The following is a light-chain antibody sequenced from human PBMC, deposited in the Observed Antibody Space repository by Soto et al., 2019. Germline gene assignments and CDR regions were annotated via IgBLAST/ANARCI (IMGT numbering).Light chain of an antibody. CDR3: QKYDSAPWT. Sequence: EIQMTQSPSSLSASVRDRVTITCRASQGISNYLAWYQQKPGKVPKLLIYAASTLQSGDPSRFSGSGSGTDFTLTSSSLQPEDVATYYCQKYDSAPWTFGQGTKVEIK. CDR1: QGISNY. V-gene: IGKV1-27*01. CDR2: AAS. J-gene: IGKJ1*01.